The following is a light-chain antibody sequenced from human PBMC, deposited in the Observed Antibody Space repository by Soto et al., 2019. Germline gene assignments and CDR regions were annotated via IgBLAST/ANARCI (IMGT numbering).Light chain of an antibody. CDR3: CSYTSDNSLV. CDR1: SSDFGGYKY. J-gene: IGLJ1*01. Sequence: QSALTQPASVSGSPGQSITISCTGSSSDFGGYKYVSWYQQHPGRAPKVLIYDVSYRPAGVSDRFSGSRSGNTASLTISGLHSEDEADYYCCSYTSDNSLVFGTGTKLTVL. V-gene: IGLV2-14*03. CDR2: DVS.